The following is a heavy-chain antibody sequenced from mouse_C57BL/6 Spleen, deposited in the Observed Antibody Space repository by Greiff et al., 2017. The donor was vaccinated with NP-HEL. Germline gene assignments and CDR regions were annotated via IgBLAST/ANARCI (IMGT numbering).Heavy chain of an antibody. CDR2: IYPSDSET. V-gene: IGHV1-61*01. CDR3: ARDYYGSSYGWYFDV. Sequence: VQLQQSGAELVRPGSSVKLSCKASGYTFTSYWMDWVKQRPGQGLEWIGNIYPSDSETHYNQKFKDKATLTVDKSSSTAYMQLSSLTSEDSAVYYCARDYYGSSYGWYFDVWGTGTTVTVSS. J-gene: IGHJ1*03. D-gene: IGHD1-1*01. CDR1: GYTFTSYW.